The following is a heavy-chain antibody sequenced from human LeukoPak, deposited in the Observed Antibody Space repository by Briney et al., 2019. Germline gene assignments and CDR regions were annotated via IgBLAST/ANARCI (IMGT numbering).Heavy chain of an antibody. CDR3: AKGGYCSSTSCPPYYYMDV. Sequence: PSETLSLTCAVYGGSFSGYYWSWIRQPPGKGLEWIGEINHSGSTNYNPSLKSRVTISVDTSKNQFSLKLSSVTAADTAVYYCAKGGYCSSTSCPPYYYMDVWGKGTTVTVSS. CDR2: INHSGST. D-gene: IGHD2-2*03. CDR1: GGSFSGYY. J-gene: IGHJ6*03. V-gene: IGHV4-34*01.